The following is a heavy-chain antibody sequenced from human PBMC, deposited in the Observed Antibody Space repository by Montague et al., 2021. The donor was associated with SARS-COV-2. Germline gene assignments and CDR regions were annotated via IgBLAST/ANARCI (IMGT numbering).Heavy chain of an antibody. V-gene: IGHV4-39*01. D-gene: IGHD1-26*01. CDR1: GGSISSSSYY. CDR2: IHYSGST. CDR3: ARLWDTVYYYYGMDV. J-gene: IGHJ6*02. Sequence: SETLSLTCAVSGGSISSSSYYWGWIRQPPGKGPEWIGSIHYSGSTYYNPSLKSRVSISVDTSKNQFSLKLSSVTAADTAVYYCARLWDTVYYYYGMDVWGQGTTVTVSS.